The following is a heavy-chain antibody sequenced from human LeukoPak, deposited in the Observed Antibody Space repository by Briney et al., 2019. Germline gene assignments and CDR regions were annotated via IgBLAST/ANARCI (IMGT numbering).Heavy chain of an antibody. CDR2: ISWNSGSR. Sequence: GGSLRLSCAASGFTFDDYAMHWVRQAPGKGLEWVSGISWNSGSRGYADSVKGRFTISRGNAKNSLYLQMNSLRAEDTALYYCAKAPYYYYGMDVWGQGTTVTVSS. CDR1: GFTFDDYA. V-gene: IGHV3-9*01. J-gene: IGHJ6*02. CDR3: AKAPYYYYGMDV.